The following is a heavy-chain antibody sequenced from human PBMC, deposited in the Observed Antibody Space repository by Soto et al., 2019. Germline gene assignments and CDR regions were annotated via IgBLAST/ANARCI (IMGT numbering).Heavy chain of an antibody. CDR2: IIPIFGTA. CDR3: ADSSGRTDNWFDP. Sequence: SVKVSCKASGGTFSSYAISWVRQAPGQGLEWMGGIIPIFGTANYAQKFQGRVTITADESTSTAYMELSSLRSEDTAVYYCADSSGRTDNWFDPWGQGTLVTVSS. V-gene: IGHV1-69*13. D-gene: IGHD3-22*01. J-gene: IGHJ5*02. CDR1: GGTFSSYA.